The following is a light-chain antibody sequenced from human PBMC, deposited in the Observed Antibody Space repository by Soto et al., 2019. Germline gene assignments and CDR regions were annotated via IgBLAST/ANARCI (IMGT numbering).Light chain of an antibody. CDR1: QSISGY. CDR3: QQSFRARS. J-gene: IGKJ1*01. Sequence: DIQMTQSPASLSASVGDRVTISCRASQSISGYLNWYQQKPGKAPELLIYAASTLQTGVPSRFSGSGSGKELTLSINSLQPEDFATYYCQQSFRARSFGQGTRVQF. CDR2: AAS. V-gene: IGKV1-39*01.